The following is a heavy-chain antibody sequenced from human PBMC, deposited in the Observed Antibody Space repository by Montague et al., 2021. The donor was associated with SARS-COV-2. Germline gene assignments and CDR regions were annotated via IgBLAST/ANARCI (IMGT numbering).Heavy chain of an antibody. Sequence: SLRLSCAASGFTFDDYAMHWVRQAPGKDLEWVSLISGDGGSTYYADSVKGRFTISRDSSKNSLYLQMNSLRTEDTALYYCAKDPEYCSSTSCDYYYYYGMDVWGQGTTVTVSS. CDR2: ISGDGGST. J-gene: IGHJ6*02. V-gene: IGHV3-43*02. CDR3: AKDPEYCSSTSCDYYYYYGMDV. CDR1: GFTFDDYA. D-gene: IGHD2-2*01.